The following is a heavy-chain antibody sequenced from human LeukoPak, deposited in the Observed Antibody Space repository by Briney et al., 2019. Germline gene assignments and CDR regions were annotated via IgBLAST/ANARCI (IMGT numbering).Heavy chain of an antibody. J-gene: IGHJ5*02. D-gene: IGHD6-19*01. CDR1: GYTFTSYG. Sequence: GASVKVSCKASGYTFTSYGMSWVRQTPGQGLEWMGWISAYNGNTNYAQKLQGRVTMTTDTSTSTAYMELRSLRSDDTAVYYCARDLTYISGWYALGNWLDPWGQGTLVTVSS. CDR2: ISAYNGNT. V-gene: IGHV1-18*01. CDR3: ARDLTYISGWYALGNWLDP.